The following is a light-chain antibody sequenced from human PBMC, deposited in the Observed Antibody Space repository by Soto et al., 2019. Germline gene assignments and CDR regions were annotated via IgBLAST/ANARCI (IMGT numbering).Light chain of an antibody. J-gene: IGKJ1*01. CDR3: QQYYSYPWT. Sequence: DIQMTQSPSTLSASVGDRVTITCRASQSTNKYLAWYQQRPGKAPKLLIYAASTLQSGVPSRFSGSGSGTDFTLTISCLQSEDFATYYCQQYYSYPWTFGQGTKVDIK. CDR2: AAS. CDR1: QSTNKY. V-gene: IGKV1-5*01.